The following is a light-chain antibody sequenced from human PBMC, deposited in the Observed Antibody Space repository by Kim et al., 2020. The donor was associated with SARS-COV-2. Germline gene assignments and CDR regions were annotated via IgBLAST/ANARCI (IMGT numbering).Light chain of an antibody. CDR2: GKN. V-gene: IGLV3-19*01. CDR3: NSRDSNDNVV. CDR1: SLRSYY. J-gene: IGLJ2*01. Sequence: SSELTQDPAVSVALGQTVRITCQGDSLRSYYATWYQQKPGQAPIVVIYGKNNRPSGIPDRFSGSSSGNTASLTITGTQAGDEADYYCNSRDSNDNVVFGGGPKVTVL.